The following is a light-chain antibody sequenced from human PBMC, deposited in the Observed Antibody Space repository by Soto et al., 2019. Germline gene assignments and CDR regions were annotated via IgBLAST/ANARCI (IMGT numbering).Light chain of an antibody. CDR1: QRVGIN. V-gene: IGKV3-20*01. CDR3: QHYGSSWT. J-gene: IGKJ1*01. CDR2: GSS. Sequence: EIVMTQSPATLSVSPGETATLSCRASQRVGINLAWYQQKAGQAPRLLIYGSSSRATGIPDRFSGSGSGTDFTLTISRLEPEDFAVYYCQHYGSSWTFGQGTKVDIK.